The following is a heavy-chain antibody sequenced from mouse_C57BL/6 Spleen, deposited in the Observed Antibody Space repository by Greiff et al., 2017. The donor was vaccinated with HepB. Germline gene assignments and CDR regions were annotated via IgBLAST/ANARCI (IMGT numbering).Heavy chain of an antibody. CDR3: AKNGILDGAMDY. CDR1: GFSLTSYG. Sequence: QVHVKQSGPGLVQPSQSLSITCTVSGFSLTSYGVHWVRQSPGKGLEWLGVIWRGGSTDYNAAFMSRLSITKDNSKSQVFLKMNSLQADDTAIYYCAKNGILDGAMDYWGQGTSVTVSS. CDR2: IWRGGST. V-gene: IGHV2-5*01. J-gene: IGHJ4*01.